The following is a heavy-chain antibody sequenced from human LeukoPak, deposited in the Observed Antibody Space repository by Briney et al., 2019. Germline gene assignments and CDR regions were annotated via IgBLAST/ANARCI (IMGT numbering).Heavy chain of an antibody. CDR3: ARDKVGGSGLGSFDY. Sequence: GASVKVSCKASGYTFTSYYMHWVRQAPGQGLEWMGLINPSGGSTSYAQKFQGRVTMTRDTSTSTVYMELSSLRSEDTAVYYCARDKVGGSGLGSFDYWGQGTLVTVSS. V-gene: IGHV1-46*03. CDR1: GYTFTSYY. J-gene: IGHJ4*02. CDR2: INPSGGST. D-gene: IGHD3-10*01.